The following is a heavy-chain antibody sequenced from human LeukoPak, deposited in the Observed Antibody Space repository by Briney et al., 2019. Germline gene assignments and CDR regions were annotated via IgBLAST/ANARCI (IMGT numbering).Heavy chain of an antibody. CDR1: GFTFSTYT. Sequence: GGSLRLSCAASGFTFSTYTLRWVRQAPGKGLEWVAVISYDGSSKFYADSVKGRFTISRDNSKNTLYLQMNSLRAEDTAVYYCLASGYWGQGTLVTVSS. CDR2: ISYDGSSK. J-gene: IGHJ4*02. V-gene: IGHV3-30-3*01. CDR3: LASGY.